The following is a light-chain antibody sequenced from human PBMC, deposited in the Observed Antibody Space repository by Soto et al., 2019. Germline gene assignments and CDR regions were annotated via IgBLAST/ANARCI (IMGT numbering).Light chain of an antibody. CDR1: SGHSSYA. V-gene: IGLV4-69*01. J-gene: IGLJ1*01. CDR3: QTWGTGIHYV. Sequence: QSVLTQSPSASASLGASVKLTCTLSSGHSSYAIAWHQQQPEKGPRYLMKLNSDGSHSKGDGIPDRFSGSSSGAERYLTISSPQSDDQAHYYFQTWGTGIHYVFGTGTQLTVL. CDR2: LNSDGSH.